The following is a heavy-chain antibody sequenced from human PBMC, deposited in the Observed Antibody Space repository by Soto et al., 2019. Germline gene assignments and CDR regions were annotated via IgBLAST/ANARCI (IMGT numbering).Heavy chain of an antibody. CDR2: IKSKTDGGTT. D-gene: IGHD3-9*01. V-gene: IGHV3-15*01. CDR1: GFTFSNAW. Sequence: EVQLVESGGGLVKPGGSLRLSCAASGFTFSNAWMSWVRQAPGKWLEWVGGIKSKTDGGTTDYAAPVKGRFTISRDDSKNTLYLQMNSLKTEDTAVYYCTTLDWLLSGYYYYYGMDVWGQGTTVTVSS. CDR3: TTLDWLLSGYYYYYGMDV. J-gene: IGHJ6*02.